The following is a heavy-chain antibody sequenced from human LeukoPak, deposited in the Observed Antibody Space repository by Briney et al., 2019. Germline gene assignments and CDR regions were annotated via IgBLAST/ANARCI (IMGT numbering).Heavy chain of an antibody. V-gene: IGHV3-23*01. CDR3: AKVATGKKAQDAFDI. J-gene: IGHJ3*02. CDR2: ISGSGGST. D-gene: IGHD1-1*01. Sequence: GGSLRLSCAASGFTFSSYAMSWVRQAPGKGLEGVSAISGSGGSTYYADSVKGRFTISRDNSKNTLHVQMNSLRAEDTAVYYCAKVATGKKAQDAFDIWGQGAMVTVSS. CDR1: GFTFSSYA.